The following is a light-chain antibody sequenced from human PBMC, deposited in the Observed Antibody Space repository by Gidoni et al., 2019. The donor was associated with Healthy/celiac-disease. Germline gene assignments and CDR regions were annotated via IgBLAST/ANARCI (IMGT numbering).Light chain of an antibody. CDR2: GAS. CDR3: QQYNNWPPWT. J-gene: IGKJ1*01. V-gene: IGKV3-15*01. Sequence: ELGITQPPATLSVSPGERATLSCRASQSVSSNLAGYQQKPGQAPRLLIYGASTRATGIPARFSGSGSGTEFTLTISSLQSEDFAVYYCQQYNNWPPWTFGQGTKVEIK. CDR1: QSVSSN.